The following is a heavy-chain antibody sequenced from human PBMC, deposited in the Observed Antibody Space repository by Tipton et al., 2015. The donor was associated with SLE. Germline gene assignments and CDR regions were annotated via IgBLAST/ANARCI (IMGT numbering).Heavy chain of an antibody. CDR1: GVSISGGGYY. J-gene: IGHJ5*02. D-gene: IGHD6-13*01. Sequence: TLSLTCTVSGVSISGGGYYWSWVRQQPGRGLEWIGFLDYSGNTYYNPSLRNRVAISVDASKNQFSLRLTSVTAADTAVYYCAVSLGAAAGWGWFDPWGQGTLVTVSS. V-gene: IGHV4-31*03. CDR3: AVSLGAAAGWGWFDP. CDR2: LDYSGNT.